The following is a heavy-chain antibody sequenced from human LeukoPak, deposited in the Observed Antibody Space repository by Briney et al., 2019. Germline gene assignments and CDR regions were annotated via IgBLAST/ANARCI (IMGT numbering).Heavy chain of an antibody. CDR3: AREGSVVVPAGGMDV. J-gene: IGHJ6*02. CDR1: GFTFSSYS. V-gene: IGHV3-21*01. CDR2: ISSSISYI. D-gene: IGHD2-2*01. Sequence: GRSLRPSCAPPGFTFSSYSTSWVRQAPGEGQEWVSSISSSISYIYYRDSVSGRFTISRDNAKNSLYLQMNSLRGEDTAVYYCAREGSVVVPAGGMDVWGQGTTVTVSS.